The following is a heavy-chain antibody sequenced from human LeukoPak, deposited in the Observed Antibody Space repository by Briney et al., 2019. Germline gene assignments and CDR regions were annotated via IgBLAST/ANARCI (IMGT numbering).Heavy chain of an antibody. CDR2: ITPSDGST. CDR1: GYTFTSYY. Sequence: ASVKVSCKACGYTFTSYYMHWVRQAPGQGLEWMGIITPSDGSTTYAQKFQGRVTMTRDMSTSTVYMELSSLRSEDTAVYYCARSSGYYKSIDYWGQGTQVTVSS. J-gene: IGHJ4*02. D-gene: IGHD3-22*01. V-gene: IGHV1-46*01. CDR3: ARSSGYYKSIDY.